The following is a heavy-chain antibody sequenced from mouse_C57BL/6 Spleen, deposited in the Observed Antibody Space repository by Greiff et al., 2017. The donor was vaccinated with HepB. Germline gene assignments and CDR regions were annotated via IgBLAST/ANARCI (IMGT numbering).Heavy chain of an antibody. CDR2: IYPGDGDT. Sequence: QVQLKESGPELVKPGASVKISCKASGYAFSSSWMNWVKQRPGKGLEWIGRIYPGDGDTNYNGKFKGKATLTADKSSSTAYMQLSSLTSEDSAVYFCARRIYYGNYGYFDYWGQGTTLTVSS. CDR1: GYAFSSSW. V-gene: IGHV1-82*01. CDR3: ARRIYYGNYGYFDY. J-gene: IGHJ2*01. D-gene: IGHD2-1*01.